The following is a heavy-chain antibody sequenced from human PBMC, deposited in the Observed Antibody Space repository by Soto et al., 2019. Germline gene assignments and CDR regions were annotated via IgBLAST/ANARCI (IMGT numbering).Heavy chain of an antibody. CDR3: ARGWEVFEGSDN. CDR1: GYTFTGYL. D-gene: IGHD3-3*01. CDR2: INTNNGGT. J-gene: IGHJ4*02. V-gene: IGHV1-2*02. Sequence: ASVKVSCKASGYTFTGYLMHWVRQAPGQGLEWMGWINTNNGGTNSAQKFQGRVTMTMDTSINTAYMELSSLRSDDTAIYYCARGWEVFEGSDNWRQGTLVTVSS.